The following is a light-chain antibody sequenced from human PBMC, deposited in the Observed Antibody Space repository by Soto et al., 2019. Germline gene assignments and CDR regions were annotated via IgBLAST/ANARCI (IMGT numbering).Light chain of an antibody. J-gene: IGKJ1*01. CDR1: QSVSSN. V-gene: IGKV3-15*01. CDR2: GAS. Sequence: EIVMTQSPATLSVYPGQRATLSCRASQSVSSNLAWYQQKPGQAPRHLIYGASTRATGIPARLSGSGSGTQFTLTISSLQSAEFAGYYCHQYNNWSPWTVGQGTKVEIK. CDR3: HQYNNWSPWT.